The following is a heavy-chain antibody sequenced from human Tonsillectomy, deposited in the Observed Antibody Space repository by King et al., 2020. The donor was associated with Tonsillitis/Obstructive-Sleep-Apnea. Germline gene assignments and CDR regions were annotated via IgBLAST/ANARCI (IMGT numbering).Heavy chain of an antibody. Sequence: VQLVESGGGVVQPGRSLRLSCAASGFTFSSYAMHWVRQAPGKGLEWVALISYDGSNIYYADSVKGRFTISRDNPKITLYLQMNSLKADDTAVYYCARRLYCSNGVCHDYYYYMDVWGQGTTVTVPS. CDR1: GFTFSSYA. J-gene: IGHJ6*03. CDR3: ARRLYCSNGVCHDYYYYMDV. CDR2: ISYDGSNI. V-gene: IGHV3-30*04. D-gene: IGHD2-8*01.